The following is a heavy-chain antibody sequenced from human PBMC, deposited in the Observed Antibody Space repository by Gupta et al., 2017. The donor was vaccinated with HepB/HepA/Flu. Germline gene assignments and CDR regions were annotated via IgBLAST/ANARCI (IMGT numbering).Heavy chain of an antibody. CDR1: GFSFSNYW. J-gene: IGHJ4*02. V-gene: IGHV3-7*01. D-gene: IGHD6-6*01. CDR2: LKQDGSPK. Sequence: EVQLVESGGGLVQPGGSLRLSCAAAGFSFSNYWMSWVRQAPGKGLEWVANLKQDGSPKYFLGSVKGRFTISRDNAKRSLYLQMNSLIADDAAVYYCARETYTSSSAFDFWGQGIPVTVSS. CDR3: ARETYTSSSAFDF.